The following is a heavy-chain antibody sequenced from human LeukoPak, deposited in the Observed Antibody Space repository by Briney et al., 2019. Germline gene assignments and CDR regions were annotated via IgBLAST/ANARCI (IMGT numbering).Heavy chain of an antibody. CDR3: AKAGGWTNYFDY. CDR2: LSGSGITT. D-gene: IGHD6-19*01. CDR1: GFTFSNSA. J-gene: IGHJ4*02. V-gene: IGHV3-23*01. Sequence: GGSLRLSCAASGFTFSNSAMSWVRQAPGKGLEWVSTLSGSGITTYYADSVKGRFTTSRDNSKNTLYLQLNSLRAEDTAVYYCAKAGGWTNYFDYWGQGTLVTVSS.